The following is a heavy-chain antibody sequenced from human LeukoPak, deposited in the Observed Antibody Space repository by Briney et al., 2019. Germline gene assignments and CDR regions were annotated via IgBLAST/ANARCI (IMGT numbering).Heavy chain of an antibody. CDR3: AKGGYSIAAYYYYYYMDV. J-gene: IGHJ6*03. V-gene: IGHV3-23*01. Sequence: HPGGSLRLSCAASGFTLSSYAMSWVRQGPGKGLEWVSAISVSGNTYHADSVKGRFTISRDSSKNTLYLQMNSLRAEDTAVYYCAKGGYSIAAYYYYYYMDVWGKGTTVTVSS. CDR2: ISVSGNT. CDR1: GFTLSSYA. D-gene: IGHD6-25*01.